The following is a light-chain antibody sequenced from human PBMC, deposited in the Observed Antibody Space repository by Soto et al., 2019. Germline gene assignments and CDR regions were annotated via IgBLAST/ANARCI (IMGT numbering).Light chain of an antibody. J-gene: IGLJ2*01. CDR3: AAWDDSLNGVV. V-gene: IGLV1-44*01. Sequence: QSVLTQPPSTSGTPGQRVAISCSGSTSNIESNAVSWYLHLPGADPKLLIHTNNQRPSGVPDRFSGSKSGTSASLAIGGLQSEDEADYYCAAWDDSLNGVVFGGGTKVTVL. CDR1: TSNIESNA. CDR2: TNN.